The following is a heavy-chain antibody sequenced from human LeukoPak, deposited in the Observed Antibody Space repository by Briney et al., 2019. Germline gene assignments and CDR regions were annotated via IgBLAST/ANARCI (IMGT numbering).Heavy chain of an antibody. J-gene: IGHJ6*02. V-gene: IGHV3-11*06. CDR2: ISSSSSYT. CDR1: GFTFSDYY. Sequence: GGSLGLSCAASGFTFSDYYMSWIRQAPGKGLEWVSYISSSSSYTNYADSVKGRFTISRDNAKNSLYLQMNSLRAEDTAVYYCARAPHYSNYGPYYYGMDVWGQGTTVTVSS. CDR3: ARAPHYSNYGPYYYGMDV. D-gene: IGHD4-11*01.